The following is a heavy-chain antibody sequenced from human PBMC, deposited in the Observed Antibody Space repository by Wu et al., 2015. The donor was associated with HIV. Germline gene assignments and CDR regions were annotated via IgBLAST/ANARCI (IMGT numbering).Heavy chain of an antibody. CDR1: GYSFTRHY. D-gene: IGHD4-17*01. CDR2: INSGGNEK. V-gene: IGHV1-46*01. CDR3: ATGLKTGDYEDPFEY. J-gene: IGHJ4*02. Sequence: QVQLVQSGAEVKKPGASVKVSCKASGYSFTRHYMHWVRQAPGQGLEWMGVINSGGNEKVYAQKFQGRVTMTRDTSTSTVYMELSSLTSEDTAVYYCATGLKTGDYEDPFEYWGQGTLVSVSS.